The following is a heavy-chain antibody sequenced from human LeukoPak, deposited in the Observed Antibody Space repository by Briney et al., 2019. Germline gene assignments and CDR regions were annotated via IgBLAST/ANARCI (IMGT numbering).Heavy chain of an antibody. V-gene: IGHV4-34*01. D-gene: IGHD6-13*01. Sequence: SETLSLTCAVYGGSFSGYYWSWIRQPPGKGLEWIGEINHSESTNDNPSLKSRVTISVDTSKNQFSLKLSSVTAADTAVYYCARGHSSSWYGNWFDPWGQGTLVTVSS. CDR1: GGSFSGYY. CDR3: ARGHSSSWYGNWFDP. J-gene: IGHJ5*02. CDR2: INHSEST.